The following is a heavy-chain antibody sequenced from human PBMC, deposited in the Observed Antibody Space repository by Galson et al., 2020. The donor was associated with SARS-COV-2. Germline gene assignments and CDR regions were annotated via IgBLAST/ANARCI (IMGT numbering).Heavy chain of an antibody. V-gene: IGHV4-61*03. CDR1: GGSVSSSNDY. J-gene: IGHJ5*02. CDR2: VYNQGST. D-gene: IGHD3-3*01. Sequence: SETLSLTCSVSGGSVSSSNDYWTWFRQPPGKGLEWIGAVYNQGSTTYNPSLESRVTISVDRSKNHFFLNVKSVSAADTAVYYCARVLYDYWSGYCDWFDPWGQGAPVIVSS. CDR3: ARVLYDYWSGYCDWFDP.